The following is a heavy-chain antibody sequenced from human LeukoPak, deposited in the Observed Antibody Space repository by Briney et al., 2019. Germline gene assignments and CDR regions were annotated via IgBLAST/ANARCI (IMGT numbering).Heavy chain of an antibody. CDR2: IYTGGNT. CDR1: GFTISNYY. CDR3: ASGGPATAIDY. Sequence: GGSLRLSCAASGFTISNYYMSCVCQAPGQGLEWVSVIYTGGNTYYTDAVKGRFTISRHNSKSTLYLQMNNLRAEDTAVYDCASGGPATAIDYWGRGTLVTVSS. J-gene: IGHJ4*02. D-gene: IGHD3-16*01. V-gene: IGHV3-53*04.